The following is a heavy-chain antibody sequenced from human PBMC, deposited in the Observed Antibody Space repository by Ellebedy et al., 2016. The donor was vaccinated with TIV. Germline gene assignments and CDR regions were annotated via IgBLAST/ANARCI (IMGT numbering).Heavy chain of an antibody. V-gene: IGHV3-11*01. Sequence: GESLKISCAASGFTFSDYYMSWIRQAPGKGLEWVSYISSSGSTIYYADSVKGRFTISRDNSKNTLYLQMNSLRAEDTAVYYCAKGLGIAACPTHWGQGTLVTVSS. CDR1: GFTFSDYY. CDR2: ISSSGSTI. CDR3: AKGLGIAACPTH. J-gene: IGHJ1*01. D-gene: IGHD6-6*01.